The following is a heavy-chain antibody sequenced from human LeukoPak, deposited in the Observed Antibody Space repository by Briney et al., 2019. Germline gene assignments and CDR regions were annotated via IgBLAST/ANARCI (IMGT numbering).Heavy chain of an antibody. V-gene: IGHV3-33*06. CDR3: AKDSSYYYDSSGYYSPDY. D-gene: IGHD3-22*01. CDR1: GFTFSSYG. Sequence: QSGGSLRLSCAASGFTFSSYGMHWVRQAPGKGLEWVAVIWYDGSNKYYADSVKGRFTISRDNSKNTLYLQMDSLRAEDTAVYYCAKDSSYYYDSSGYYSPDYWGQGTLVTVSS. J-gene: IGHJ4*02. CDR2: IWYDGSNK.